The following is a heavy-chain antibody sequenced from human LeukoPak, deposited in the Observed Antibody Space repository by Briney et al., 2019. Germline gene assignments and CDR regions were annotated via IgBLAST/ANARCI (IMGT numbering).Heavy chain of an antibody. V-gene: IGHV1-18*01. CDR2: ISAYNGDT. D-gene: IGHD3-3*01. CDR1: GYTFSNYG. Sequence: ASVKVSCKASGYTFSNYGISWVRQAPGQGLEWMGWISAYNGDTHYPQKVQGRVIITTDTSTSTAYMELRSLRSDDPAVYYCARDPSNTSGYQIYFDYWGQGTLVTVSP. CDR3: ARDPSNTSGYQIYFDY. J-gene: IGHJ4*02.